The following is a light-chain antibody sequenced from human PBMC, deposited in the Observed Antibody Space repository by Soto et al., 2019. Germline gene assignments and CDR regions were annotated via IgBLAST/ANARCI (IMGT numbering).Light chain of an antibody. CDR1: QGINNF. CDR2: GAS. J-gene: IGKJ4*01. CDR3: QQYHTFPVT. Sequence: DIQMTQSPSSLSASVGDTVTITCRASQGINNFLAWFQQKPGKAPKSLIYGASTLQSGGPSNFSGSGSDTDFTLTISSLQPEDSATYFCQQYHTFPVTFGGGTKVEIK. V-gene: IGKV1-16*02.